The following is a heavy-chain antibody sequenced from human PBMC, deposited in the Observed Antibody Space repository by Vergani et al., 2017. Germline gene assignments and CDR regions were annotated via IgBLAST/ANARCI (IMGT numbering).Heavy chain of an antibody. D-gene: IGHD1-1*01. Sequence: QVQLQQWGAGLLKPSQTLSLTCTVSGGSISSGGYYWSWIRQHPGKGLEWIGYIYYSGSTYYNPSLKSRVTISVDTSKNQFSLKLSSVTAADTAVYYCAREYTEDRWFDPWGQGTLVTVSS. CDR1: GGSISSGGYY. CDR2: IYYSGST. CDR3: AREYTEDRWFDP. J-gene: IGHJ5*02. V-gene: IGHV4-31*03.